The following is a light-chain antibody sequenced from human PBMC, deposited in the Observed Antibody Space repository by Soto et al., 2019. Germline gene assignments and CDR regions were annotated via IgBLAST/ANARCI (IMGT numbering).Light chain of an antibody. CDR1: QSISSW. V-gene: IGKV1-5*01. CDR3: QQYNKYSIT. Sequence: DIPLTQSPSTLSASLGEGVAMXGRASQSISSWLAWYQQKPGKAPKLLIYDASRLESGVPSRFSGSGSGTEFTLTISSLQTDDFATYYCQQYNKYSITFGQGTRLEI. CDR2: DAS. J-gene: IGKJ5*01.